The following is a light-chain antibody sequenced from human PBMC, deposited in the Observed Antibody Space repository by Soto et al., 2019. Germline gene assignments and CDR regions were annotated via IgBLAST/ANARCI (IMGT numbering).Light chain of an antibody. J-gene: IGKJ4*01. CDR2: GAS. V-gene: IGKV3-20*01. Sequence: IVLTQSPGTLSLSPGERATLSCRARQSVSSNLAWYQQKPGQAPRLLIYGASTRATGIPDRFSGSGSGTDFTLTISRLEPEDFAVYYCQQYGSSLLTFGGGTKVDIK. CDR1: QSVSSN. CDR3: QQYGSSLLT.